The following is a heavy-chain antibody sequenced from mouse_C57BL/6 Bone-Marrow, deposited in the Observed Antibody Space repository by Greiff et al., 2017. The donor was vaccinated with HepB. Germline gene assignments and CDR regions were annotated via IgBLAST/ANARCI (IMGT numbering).Heavy chain of an antibody. V-gene: IGHV5-16*01. CDR2: INYDGSST. CDR3: ARESGSGSFAY. J-gene: IGHJ3*01. CDR1: GFTFSDYY. D-gene: IGHD1-2*01. Sequence: EVMLVESEGGLVQPGSSMKLSCTASGFTFSDYYMAWVRQVPEKGLEWVANINYDGSSTYYLDSLKSRFIISRDNAKNILYLQMSSLKSEDTATYYCARESGSGSFAYWGQRTLVTVSA.